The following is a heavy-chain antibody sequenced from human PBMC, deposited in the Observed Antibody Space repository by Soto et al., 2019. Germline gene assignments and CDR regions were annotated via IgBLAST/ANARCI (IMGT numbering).Heavy chain of an antibody. CDR2: IYYSGST. J-gene: IGHJ4*02. V-gene: IGHV4-61*01. D-gene: IGHD2-2*01. CDR3: ARNNNIVVVPAAIRNEGLDY. CDR1: GGSVSSGSYY. Sequence: SETLSLTCTVSGGSVSSGSYYWSWIRQPPGKGLEWIGYIYYSGSTNYNPSLKSRVTISVDTSKNQFSLKLSSVTAADTAVYYCARNNNIVVVPAAIRNEGLDYWGQGTLVTVSS.